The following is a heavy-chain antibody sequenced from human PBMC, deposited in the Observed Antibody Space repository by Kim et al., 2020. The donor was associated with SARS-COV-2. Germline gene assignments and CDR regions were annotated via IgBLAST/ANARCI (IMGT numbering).Heavy chain of an antibody. CDR1: GGSISSSSYY. Sequence: SETLSLTCTVSGGSISSSSYYWGWIRQPPGKGLEWIGSIYYSGSTYYNPSLKSRVTISVDTSKNQFSLKLSSVTAADTAVYYCARDWEAGPTVVTPVFDYWGQGTLVTVSS. CDR3: ARDWEAGPTVVTPVFDY. CDR2: IYYSGST. J-gene: IGHJ4*02. D-gene: IGHD4-17*01. V-gene: IGHV4-39*07.